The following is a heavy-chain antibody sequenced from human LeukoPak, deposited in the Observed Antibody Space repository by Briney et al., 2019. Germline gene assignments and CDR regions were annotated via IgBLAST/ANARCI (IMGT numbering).Heavy chain of an antibody. V-gene: IGHV4-38-2*02. D-gene: IGHD6-13*01. Sequence: SETLSLTCTVSGYSISSGYYWGWIRQPPGKGLEWIGSIYHSGSTYYNPSLKSRVTISVDTSKNQFSLKLSSVTAADTAVYYCASSINVAAAGTLAGSFDYWGQGTLVTVSS. CDR3: ASSINVAAAGTLAGSFDY. CDR2: IYHSGST. J-gene: IGHJ4*02. CDR1: GYSISSGYY.